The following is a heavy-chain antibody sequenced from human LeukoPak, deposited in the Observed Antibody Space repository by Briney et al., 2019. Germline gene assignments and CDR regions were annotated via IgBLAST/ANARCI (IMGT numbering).Heavy chain of an antibody. Sequence: GGSLRLSCAASGFTFSSSAMSWGREAPGKGLEWVSAISGSGGSSYYADSVKGRFTISRDNFKNTLYLQMNSLRDEDTAVYYCAKYGFFPYYFDYWGQGTLVTVSS. CDR1: GFTFSSSA. V-gene: IGHV3-23*01. J-gene: IGHJ4*02. CDR2: ISGSGGSS. D-gene: IGHD5-24*01. CDR3: AKYGFFPYYFDY.